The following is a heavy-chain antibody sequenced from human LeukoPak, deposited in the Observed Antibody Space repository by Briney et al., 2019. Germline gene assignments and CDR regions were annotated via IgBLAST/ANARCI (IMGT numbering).Heavy chain of an antibody. CDR2: ISPNSGGT. D-gene: IGHD6-19*01. CDR1: GYTFTGYY. V-gene: IGHV1-2*02. J-gene: IGHJ4*02. Sequence: ASVKVSCKASGYTFTGYYMHWVRQAPGQGLEWMGWISPNSGGTNYAQKFQGRVTMTRDTSISTAYMELSRLRSDDTAVYYCAREKTVAGIPILDYWSQGTLVTVSS. CDR3: AREKTVAGIPILDY.